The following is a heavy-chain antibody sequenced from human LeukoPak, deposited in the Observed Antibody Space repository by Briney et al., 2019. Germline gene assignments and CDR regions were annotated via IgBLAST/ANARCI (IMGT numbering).Heavy chain of an antibody. CDR2: IYYSGST. CDR1: GGSISSYY. J-gene: IGHJ4*02. CDR3: XXXXXYGSPHYFDY. Sequence: SETLSLTCTVSGGSISSYYWSWIRQPPGKGLEWIGYIYYSGSTNYNPSLKSRVTISVDTSKNQFSLKLSSVTAADTAVYYCXXXXXYGSPHYFDYWGQGTLVTVSS. V-gene: IGHV4-59*01. D-gene: IGHD3-10*01.